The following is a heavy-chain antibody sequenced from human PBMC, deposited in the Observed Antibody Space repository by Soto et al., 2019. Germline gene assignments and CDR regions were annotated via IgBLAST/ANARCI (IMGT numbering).Heavy chain of an antibody. CDR2: IKSKTDGGTA. J-gene: IGHJ4*02. D-gene: IGHD3-9*01. CDR1: GLNLSHPW. Sequence: LRLSCAASGLNLSHPWMTWVRQAAGKGLEWVGRIKSKTDGGTADYAATVKGRFTISRDDSKNTVYLQMNSLKTEETAVYYCTTGIYYDILTGYHNVAYWGQGTLVTVSS. CDR3: TTGIYYDILTGYHNVAY. V-gene: IGHV3-15*01.